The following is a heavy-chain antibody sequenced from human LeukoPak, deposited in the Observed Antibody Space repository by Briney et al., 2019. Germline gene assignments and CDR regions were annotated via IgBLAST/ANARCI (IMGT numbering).Heavy chain of an antibody. V-gene: IGHV4-39*01. J-gene: IGHJ4*02. Sequence: SETLSLTCTVSGDSITNSNFYWGWIRQSPGKGLEWIGSIFRSGSTNYNPSLKSRVTISVDTSKNQFYLRVRSVTAAETALYYCAGRGIVTGYFDFWGRGTLVTVSS. CDR1: GDSITNSNFY. CDR2: IFRSGST. D-gene: IGHD3-9*01. CDR3: AGRGIVTGYFDF.